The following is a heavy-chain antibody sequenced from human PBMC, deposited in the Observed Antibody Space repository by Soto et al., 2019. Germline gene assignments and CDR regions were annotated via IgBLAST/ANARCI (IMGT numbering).Heavy chain of an antibody. CDR1: GYTLTELS. Sequence: QVQLVQSGAEVKKPGASVKVSCKVSGYTLTELSMHWVRQAPGKGLEWMGGFDPEDGETIYAQQFQGRVTMTEDTSTDTAYMAQSSLRSEDTAVDYCARLGGRYPLSPGAIDYWGQGTLVTVSS. J-gene: IGHJ4*02. V-gene: IGHV1-24*01. CDR3: ARLGGRYPLSPGAIDY. CDR2: FDPEDGET. D-gene: IGHD1-26*01.